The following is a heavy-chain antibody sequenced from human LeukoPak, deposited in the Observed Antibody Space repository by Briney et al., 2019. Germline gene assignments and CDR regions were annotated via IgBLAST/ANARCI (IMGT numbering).Heavy chain of an antibody. CDR3: ARRRQQLVDGPYYYYMDV. Sequence: ASVKVSCKASGYTFTGYYMHWVRQAPGQGLEWTGWINPNSGGTNYAQKFQGRVTMTRDTSISTAYMELSRLRSDDTAVYYCARRRQQLVDGPYYYYMDVWGKGTTVTVSS. V-gene: IGHV1-2*02. J-gene: IGHJ6*03. CDR2: INPNSGGT. CDR1: GYTFTGYY. D-gene: IGHD6-13*01.